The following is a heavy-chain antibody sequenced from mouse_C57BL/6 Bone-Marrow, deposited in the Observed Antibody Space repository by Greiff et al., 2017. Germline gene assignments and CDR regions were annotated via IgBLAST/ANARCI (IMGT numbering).Heavy chain of an antibody. CDR2: IHPNSGST. D-gene: IGHD1-1*01. CDR3: ARSYYCSSSLKLGQDY. V-gene: IGHV1-64*01. Sequence: QVQLQQPGAELVKPGASVTLSCKASGYTFTSYWMHWVKQRPGHGLEWIGMIHPNSGSTNYNEKFKSKATLTVDKSSSTAYMQLSSLTSEDSAVYYCARSYYCSSSLKLGQDYWGQGTTLTVSS. J-gene: IGHJ2*01. CDR1: GYTFTSYW.